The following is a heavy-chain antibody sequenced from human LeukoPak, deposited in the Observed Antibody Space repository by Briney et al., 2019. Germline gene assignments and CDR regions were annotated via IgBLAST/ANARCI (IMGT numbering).Heavy chain of an antibody. Sequence: GGSLRLSCAASGFTFSSYAMSWVRQAPGKGLEWVSAISGSGGSTYYADSVKGRFTISRDNSKNTLYLQMNSLRAEDTAVYYCARDLAVAGHNWFDPWGQGTLVIVSS. V-gene: IGHV3-23*01. CDR1: GFTFSSYA. CDR3: ARDLAVAGHNWFDP. CDR2: ISGSGGST. D-gene: IGHD6-19*01. J-gene: IGHJ5*02.